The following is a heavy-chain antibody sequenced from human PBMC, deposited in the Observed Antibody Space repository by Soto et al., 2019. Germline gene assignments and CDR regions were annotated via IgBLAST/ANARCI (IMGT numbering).Heavy chain of an antibody. CDR1: EYTFTGYY. Sequence: QVQLVQSGAEVKKPGASVKVSCKASEYTFTGYYLEWVRQAPGQGLEWMGWINPDSGSTKYAHKFQGRVTMTRDTPISTPYMELSTLSPADTATYYCARGRGGVAGFRGTYFAMDVWGQGTTVTVSS. J-gene: IGHJ6*02. D-gene: IGHD6-19*01. V-gene: IGHV1-2*07. CDR3: ARGRGGVAGFRGTYFAMDV. CDR2: INPDSGST.